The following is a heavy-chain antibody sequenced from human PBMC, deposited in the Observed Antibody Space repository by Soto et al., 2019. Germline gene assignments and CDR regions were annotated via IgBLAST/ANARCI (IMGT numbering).Heavy chain of an antibody. J-gene: IGHJ4*02. CDR2: IIPIVDTT. CDR1: VGTSSSYA. Sequence: QVQVVQSGAEVKKPGSSVRVSCKASVGTSSSYAITWMRQAPGQGLEWMGGIIPIVDTTYYAQKPQGRVTFTADESTSTVYMELSSLTSEDTAVYYCASGGTSVNRRFDFWGQGTLVTVSS. CDR3: ASGGTSVNRRFDF. D-gene: IGHD3-3*01. V-gene: IGHV1-69*01.